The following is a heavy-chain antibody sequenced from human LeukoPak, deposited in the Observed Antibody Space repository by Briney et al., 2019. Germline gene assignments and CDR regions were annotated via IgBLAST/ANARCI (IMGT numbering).Heavy chain of an antibody. CDR1: GFSFKNFA. CDR3: AKDADYWSLNWFDP. V-gene: IGHV3-23*01. CDR2: VSGSDDRK. D-gene: IGHD1-1*01. J-gene: IGHJ5*02. Sequence: GGSLRLSCSVTGFSFKNFAMHWVRQAPGKGLEWVSTVSGSDDRKYYADSVKGRFTISRDNSKNTLYLQMNSLRAEDTAVYYCAKDADYWSLNWFDPWGQGTLVTVSS.